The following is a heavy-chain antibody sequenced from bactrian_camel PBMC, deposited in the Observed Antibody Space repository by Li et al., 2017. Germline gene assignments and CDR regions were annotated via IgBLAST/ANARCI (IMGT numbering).Heavy chain of an antibody. CDR2: IHKNGGT. Sequence: HVQLVESGGGSVQAGGSLRLSCTASTNRFGSYCMAWFRQFPLKEREGVAYIHKNGGTKYEDSAKGRFTISKDNAKTTLNLQIDSAKPEDTAMYFCAAGRRQVVAGTGTYYCSLKEYDFNYWGQGTQVTVS. CDR3: AAGRRQVVAGTGTYYCSLKEYDFNY. D-gene: IGHD6*01. J-gene: IGHJ4*01. CDR1: TNRFGSYC. V-gene: IGHV3S55*01.